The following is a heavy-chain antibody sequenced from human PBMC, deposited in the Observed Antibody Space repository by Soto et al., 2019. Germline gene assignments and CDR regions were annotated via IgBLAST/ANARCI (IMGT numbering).Heavy chain of an antibody. Sequence: QLQLQESGSGLVKPSQTLSLTCAVSGGSISSGGYSWSWILQPPGKGLEWIGYIYHSGSTYYNPSLKKPVTISLDRSKNQFSLKLSSVTAADTALYYCASCPHTLRYFDWFWFDPWGQGTLVTVSS. CDR1: GGSISSGGYS. V-gene: IGHV4-30-2*01. D-gene: IGHD3-9*01. CDR3: ASCPHTLRYFDWFWFDP. J-gene: IGHJ5*02. CDR2: IYHSGST.